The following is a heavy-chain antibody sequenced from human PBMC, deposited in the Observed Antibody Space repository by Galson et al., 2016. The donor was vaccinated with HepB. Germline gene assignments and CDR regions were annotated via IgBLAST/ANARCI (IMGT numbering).Heavy chain of an antibody. CDR2: ISWNSAYV. J-gene: IGHJ6*02. V-gene: IGHV3-9*01. D-gene: IGHD5-18*01. CDR3: ARVVRDYRTYSYSGPSYAMDV. Sequence: LRLSCAASGFAFDIYAIHWVRQAPGKGLEWVSGISWNSAYVGYADSVKGRFTISRDNAKNSLYLQMNSLRAEDTALYYCARVVRDYRTYSYSGPSYAMDVWGQGTTVTVSS. CDR1: GFAFDIYA.